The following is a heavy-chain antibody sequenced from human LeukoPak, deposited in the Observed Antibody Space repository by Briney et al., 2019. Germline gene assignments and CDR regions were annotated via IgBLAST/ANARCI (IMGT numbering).Heavy chain of an antibody. Sequence: ASVKVSCTASGYTFTSYGISWVRQAPGQGLEWMGWISAYNGNTNYAQKLQGRVTMTTDTSTSTAYMELRSLRSDDTAVYYCARENVVVVATRRNNWFDPWGQGTLVTVSS. D-gene: IGHD2-15*01. V-gene: IGHV1-18*01. CDR3: ARENVVVVATRRNNWFDP. CDR2: ISAYNGNT. J-gene: IGHJ5*02. CDR1: GYTFTSYG.